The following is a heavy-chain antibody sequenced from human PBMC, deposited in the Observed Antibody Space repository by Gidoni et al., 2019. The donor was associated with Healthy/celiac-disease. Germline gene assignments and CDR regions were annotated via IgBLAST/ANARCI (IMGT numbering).Heavy chain of an antibody. D-gene: IGHD2-21*01. V-gene: IGHV3-30*18. CDR2: ISYDGSNK. J-gene: IGHJ4*02. Sequence: QVQLVESGGGVVQPGRSLRLSCAASGFTFSSYGMHWVRQAPGKGLEWVAVISYDGSNKYYADSVKGRFTISRDNSKNTLYLQMNSLRAEDTAVYYCAKALAPSYWGQGTLVTVSS. CDR3: AKALAPSY. CDR1: GFTFSSYG.